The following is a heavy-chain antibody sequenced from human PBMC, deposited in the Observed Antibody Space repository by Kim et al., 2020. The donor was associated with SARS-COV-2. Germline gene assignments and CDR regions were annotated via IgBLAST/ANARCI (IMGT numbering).Heavy chain of an antibody. Sequence: GGSLRLSCSASGFTFSSYAMHWVRQAPGKGLEYVSAISSNGGSTYYADSVKGRFTISRDNSKNTLYLQMSSLRAEDTTVYYCVKGLALRYFDWPDFDAFDIWGQGTMVTVSS. V-gene: IGHV3-64D*06. D-gene: IGHD3-9*01. CDR3: VKGLALRYFDWPDFDAFDI. J-gene: IGHJ3*02. CDR2: ISSNGGST. CDR1: GFTFSSYA.